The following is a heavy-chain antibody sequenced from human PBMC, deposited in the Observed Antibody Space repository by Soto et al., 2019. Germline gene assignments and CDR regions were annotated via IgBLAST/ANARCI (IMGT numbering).Heavy chain of an antibody. Sequence: GESLKISCEGSGFNFGSFGLVWVRRAPGKGLEWVSSISGDAVTTHYAESLKGRFVISRDNSKNILFLQINGLRAEDTAVYYCAKLNHYDFWSGSMTFDHWGQGSLVTVSS. V-gene: IGHV3-23*01. D-gene: IGHD3-3*01. CDR2: ISGDAVTT. CDR3: AKLNHYDFWSGSMTFDH. J-gene: IGHJ4*02. CDR1: GFNFGSFG.